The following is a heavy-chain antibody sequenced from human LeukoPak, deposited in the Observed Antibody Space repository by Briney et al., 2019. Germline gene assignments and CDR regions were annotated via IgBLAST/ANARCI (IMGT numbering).Heavy chain of an antibody. CDR1: GYTFTSYY. CDR3: ARSHASSGFYSSPYYFDY. Sequence: AASVKVSCKASGYTFTSYYMHWVRQAPGQGLEWMGWINPNSGGTKFAQKFQGRVTMTRDTSISTAYMDLSRLRSDDTAIYYCARSHASSGFYSSPYYFDYWGRGTLVTVSS. CDR2: INPNSGGT. J-gene: IGHJ4*02. V-gene: IGHV1-2*02. D-gene: IGHD3-22*01.